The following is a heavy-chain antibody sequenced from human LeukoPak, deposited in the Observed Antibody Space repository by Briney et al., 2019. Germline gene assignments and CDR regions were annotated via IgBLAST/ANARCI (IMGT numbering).Heavy chain of an antibody. CDR3: ARGHTGQNWFDP. V-gene: IGHV4-61*02. CDR2: IHVTGRT. D-gene: IGHD2-8*02. J-gene: IGHJ5*02. Sequence: SETLSLTCTVSGASISSGNYYWSWIRQTAGKGLEWIGRIHVTGRTDYNPSLKSRVTVSLDTAKNQYSLQLSSVSAADTAIYYCARGHTGQNWFDPWGQGTLVTVSS. CDR1: GASISSGNYY.